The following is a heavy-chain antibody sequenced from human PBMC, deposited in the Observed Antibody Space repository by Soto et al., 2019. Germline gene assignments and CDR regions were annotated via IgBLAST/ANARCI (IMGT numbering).Heavy chain of an antibody. CDR2: IYHSGST. CDR1: GGPMSSSHW. Sequence: XETLSLPCAVSGGPMSSSHWWSWVRQPPGKGLEWIGEIYHSGSTNYNPSLKSRVTISVDKSKNQFSLKLSSVTAADTAVYYCARCRGAEYTLKGGMDFWGQGTTVTVSS. J-gene: IGHJ6*02. D-gene: IGHD1-26*01. V-gene: IGHV4-4*02. CDR3: ARCRGAEYTLKGGMDF.